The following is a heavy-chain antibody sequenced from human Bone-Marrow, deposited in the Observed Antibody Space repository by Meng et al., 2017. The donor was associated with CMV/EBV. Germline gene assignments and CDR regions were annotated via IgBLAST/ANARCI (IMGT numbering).Heavy chain of an antibody. CDR1: GYTFTSYG. J-gene: IGHJ4*02. CDR3: ARGHGDYFDY. CDR2: ISAYNGNT. V-gene: IGHV1-18*01. Sequence: GPSGAEVKQPGAVVKAFCTASGYTFTSYGVSWVRQAPGQGLEWMGWISAYNGNTNYAQKLQGRVTMTTDTSTSTAYMELRSLRSDDTAVYYCARGHGDYFDYWGQGTLVTVSS. D-gene: IGHD4-17*01.